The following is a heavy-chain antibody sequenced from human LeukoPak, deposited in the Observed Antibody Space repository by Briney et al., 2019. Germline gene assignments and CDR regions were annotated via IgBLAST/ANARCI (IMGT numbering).Heavy chain of an antibody. Sequence: SETLSLTCTVSGGSISSSSYYWGWIRQPPGKGLEWIGSIYYSGSTYYNPSLKSRVTISVDTSKNQFSLKLSSVTAADTAVYYCARVISGVLDYDILTGYYIRTGGAFDTWGQGTMVTVSS. CDR3: ARVISGVLDYDILTGYYIRTGGAFDT. CDR2: IYYSGST. CDR1: GGSISSSSYY. V-gene: IGHV4-39*07. D-gene: IGHD3-9*01. J-gene: IGHJ3*02.